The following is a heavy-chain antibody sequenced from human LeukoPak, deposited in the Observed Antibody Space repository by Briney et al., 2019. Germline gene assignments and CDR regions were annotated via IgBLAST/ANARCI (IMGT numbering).Heavy chain of an antibody. CDR1: GFTFDEYS. D-gene: IGHD3-10*01. J-gene: IGHJ2*01. CDR2: ISWTSATI. Sequence: GVPLRLSCAASGFTFDEYSMLWVPQAPGKGLEWVSGISWTSATIGYADSVKGRFTISRDNAKSSLYLQMNSLRAEDTALYYCAKDKEFGESNWYFDLWDRGTLVTVSS. CDR3: AKDKEFGESNWYFDL. V-gene: IGHV3-9*01.